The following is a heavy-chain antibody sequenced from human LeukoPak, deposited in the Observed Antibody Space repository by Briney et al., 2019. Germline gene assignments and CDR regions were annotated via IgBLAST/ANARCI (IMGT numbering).Heavy chain of an antibody. CDR2: INHSGST. V-gene: IGHV4-34*01. Sequence: SETLSLTCAVYGGSFSGYYWSWIRQPPGKGLEWIGEINHSGSTNYNPSLKSRVTISVDTSKNQFSLKLSSVTAADTVVYYCARSPRYYYGSGSYRFDPWGQGTPVTVSS. D-gene: IGHD3-10*01. CDR3: ARSPRYYYGSGSYRFDP. J-gene: IGHJ5*02. CDR1: GGSFSGYY.